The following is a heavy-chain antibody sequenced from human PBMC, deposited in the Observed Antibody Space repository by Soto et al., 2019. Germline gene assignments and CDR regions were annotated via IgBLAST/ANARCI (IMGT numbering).Heavy chain of an antibody. V-gene: IGHV4-31*03. CDR2: IYYSGST. CDR1: GGSISSGGYY. Sequence: QVQLQESGPGLVKPSQTLSLTCTVSGGSISSGGYYWSWIRQHPGKGLEWIGYIYYSGSTYYHPSHKCRATISLQTSKHHFSFELSSVTALDTAVYYCAREVFGWGYWYDPWGQGTLVTVSS. D-gene: IGHD3-16*01. J-gene: IGHJ5*02. CDR3: AREVFGWGYWYDP.